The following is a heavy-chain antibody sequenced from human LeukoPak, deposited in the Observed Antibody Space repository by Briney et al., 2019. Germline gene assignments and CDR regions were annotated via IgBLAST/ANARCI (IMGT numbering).Heavy chain of an antibody. D-gene: IGHD2-15*01. J-gene: IGHJ4*02. CDR1: GFTFSSYA. CDR3: AKAPVTSCRGAFCYPFDY. CDR2: MSSSDDGR. V-gene: IGHV3-23*01. Sequence: PGRSLRLSCAPSGFTFSSYAMHWVRQAPGKGLEWVSAMSSSDDGRYYAASVRGRFTISRDTSRSTLYLQMNSLRAEDAAVYYCAKAPVTSCRGAFCYPFDYWGQGTLVTVSS.